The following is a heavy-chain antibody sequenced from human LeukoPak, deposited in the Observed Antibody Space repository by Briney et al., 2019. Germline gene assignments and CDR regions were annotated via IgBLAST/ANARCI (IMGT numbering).Heavy chain of an antibody. CDR2: IKPDESEK. J-gene: IGHJ4*02. CDR3: AREWTVGGTSVFEY. Sequence: AGGSLRLSCGASGFTFSNYWMSWVRQPPGKGLEWVANIKPDESEKYFADSVKGRFTISRDNAENSLYLQMNSLRAEDTAVYYCAREWTVGGTSVFEYWGQGTLVTVSS. CDR1: GFTFSNYW. V-gene: IGHV3-7*01. D-gene: IGHD1-26*01.